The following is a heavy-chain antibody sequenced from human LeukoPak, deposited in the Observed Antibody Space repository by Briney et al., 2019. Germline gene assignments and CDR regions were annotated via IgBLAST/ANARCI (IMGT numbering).Heavy chain of an antibody. J-gene: IGHJ6*02. D-gene: IGHD6-13*01. CDR1: GGSFSGYY. CDR2: INHSGST. V-gene: IGHV4-34*01. Sequence: SETLSLTCAVYGGSFSGYYWSWIRQPPGKGLEWVWEINHSGSTNYNPSLKSRVTISVDTSKNQFSLKLSCVTAADTAVYYCARSKTYSSSWFYYYGMDVWGQGTTVTVSS. CDR3: ARSKTYSSSWFYYYGMDV.